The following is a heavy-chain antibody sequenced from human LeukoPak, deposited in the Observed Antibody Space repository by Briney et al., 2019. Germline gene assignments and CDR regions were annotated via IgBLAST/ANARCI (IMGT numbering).Heavy chain of an antibody. D-gene: IGHD3-16*01. J-gene: IGHJ6*03. CDR2: VYPGDSDT. CDR3: ARGAGGHYHYYYMDV. CDR1: EYSFTNYW. Sequence: GGSLKISCKASEYSFTNYWIGWVRQTPGKGLEWMGVVYPGDSDTRYSPPFQGQITISADKSINTAYLQWSSLKASDTAMYYCARGAGGHYHYYYMDVWGKGTAVTVSS. V-gene: IGHV5-51*01.